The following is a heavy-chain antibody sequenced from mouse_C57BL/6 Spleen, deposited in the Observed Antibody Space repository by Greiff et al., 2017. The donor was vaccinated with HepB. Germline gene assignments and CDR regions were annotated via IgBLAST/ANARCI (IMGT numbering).Heavy chain of an antibody. D-gene: IGHD1-1*01. J-gene: IGHJ2*01. Sequence: DVQLQESGGGLVKPGGSLKLSCAASGFTFSDYGMHWVRQAPEKGLEWVAYISSGSSTIYYADTVKGRFTISRDNAKNTLFLQMTSLRSEDTAMYYCARSTVARYYFDYWGQGTTLTVSS. CDR2: ISSGSSTI. V-gene: IGHV5-17*01. CDR3: ARSTVARYYFDY. CDR1: GFTFSDYG.